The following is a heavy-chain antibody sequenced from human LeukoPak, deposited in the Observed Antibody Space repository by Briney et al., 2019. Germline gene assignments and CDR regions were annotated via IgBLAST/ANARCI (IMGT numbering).Heavy chain of an antibody. Sequence: VASVKVSCKASGYTFTSYGISWVRQAPGQGLEWMGWISTYNGNTNYAQKLQGRVTMTTDTSASTAYMELSSLRSEDTAVYYCARIAGSSGWYGDYWGQGTLVTVSS. CDR2: ISTYNGNT. D-gene: IGHD6-19*01. CDR1: GYTFTSYG. J-gene: IGHJ4*02. CDR3: ARIAGSSGWYGDY. V-gene: IGHV1-18*01.